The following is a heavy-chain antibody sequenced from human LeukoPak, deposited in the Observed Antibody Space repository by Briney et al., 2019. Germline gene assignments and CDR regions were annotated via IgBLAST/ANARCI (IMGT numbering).Heavy chain of an antibody. CDR1: GFTFSSYG. D-gene: IGHD6-6*01. CDR3: ARGKRQLVLDYYYYYGMDV. J-gene: IGHJ6*02. V-gene: IGHV3-30*03. Sequence: GGSLRLSCEVSGFTFSSYGMHWVRQAPGKGLEWVAVISYDGSNKYYADSVKGRFTISRDNSKNTLYLQMNSLRAEDTAVYYCARGKRQLVLDYYYYYGMDVWGQGTTVTVSS. CDR2: ISYDGSNK.